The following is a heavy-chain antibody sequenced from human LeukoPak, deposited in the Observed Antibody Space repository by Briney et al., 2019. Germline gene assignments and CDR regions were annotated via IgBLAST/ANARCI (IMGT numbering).Heavy chain of an antibody. V-gene: IGHV3-30-3*01. Sequence: PGRSLRLSCAASGFTFSSYAMHWVRQAPGKGLEWVAVISYDGSNKYYADSVKGRFTISRDNSKNTLYLQMNSLRAEDTAVYYCARDRGDYDSSGYYCDYWGQGTLVTVSS. CDR1: GFTFSSYA. D-gene: IGHD3-22*01. J-gene: IGHJ4*02. CDR3: ARDRGDYDSSGYYCDY. CDR2: ISYDGSNK.